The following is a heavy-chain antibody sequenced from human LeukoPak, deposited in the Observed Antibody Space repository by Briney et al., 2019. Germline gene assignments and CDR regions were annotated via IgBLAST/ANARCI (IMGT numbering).Heavy chain of an antibody. CDR1: GFTFSSYA. CDR3: ARRGLSAGQYYFEY. D-gene: IGHD6-13*01. CDR2: IWSDGSDK. Sequence: GGSLRLSCAASGFTFSSYAMHSVRQAPGKGLEWVAVIWSDGSDKYYADSVKGRFTISRDNSKNTLYLQMNSLRAEDTAVYYCARRGLSAGQYYFEYWGQGTLVTVSS. V-gene: IGHV3-33*01. J-gene: IGHJ4*02.